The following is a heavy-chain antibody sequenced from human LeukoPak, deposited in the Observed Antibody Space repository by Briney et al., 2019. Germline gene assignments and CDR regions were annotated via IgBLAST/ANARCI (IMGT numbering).Heavy chain of an antibody. CDR2: LCCSDGST. CDR3: AKGESHPKYYFDY. D-gene: IGHD3-10*01. J-gene: IGHJ4*02. V-gene: IGHV3-23*01. CDR1: GFTFIPYA. Sequence: QPGGSLRLSCAASGFTFIPYAMSGVRQATGKGGEGVSSLCCSDGSTYYEDSVKGRFTIARDNSKNTLYLQMNSLRAEDTAVYYCAKGESHPKYYFDYWVQGTLVTVSS.